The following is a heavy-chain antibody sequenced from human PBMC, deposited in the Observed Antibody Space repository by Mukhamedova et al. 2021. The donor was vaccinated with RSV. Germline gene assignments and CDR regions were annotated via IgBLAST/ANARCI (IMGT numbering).Heavy chain of an antibody. J-gene: IGHJ5*02. Sequence: YMGWIRQPPGKGLEWIGEINHSGSTNYNPSLKSRVTISVDTSENQFSLKLSSVTAADTAVYYCARAAWAHQLPNNWFDPWGQGTLVTV. CDR1: Y. V-gene: IGHV4-34*01. CDR2: INHSGST. D-gene: IGHD2-2*01. CDR3: ARAAWAHQLPNNWFDP.